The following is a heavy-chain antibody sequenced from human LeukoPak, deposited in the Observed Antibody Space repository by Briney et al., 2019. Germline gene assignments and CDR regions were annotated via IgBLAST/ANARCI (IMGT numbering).Heavy chain of an antibody. CDR2: IRGST. D-gene: IGHD5-12*01. J-gene: IGHJ4*02. V-gene: IGHV3-23*01. CDR1: GFTFNNYA. CDR3: AKDLGGSTDY. Sequence: PGGSLRLSCAASGFTFNNYAMSWVRQAPGKGLEWVSLIRGSTYYADSAKGRFTISRDNSQNTLYLQMNSLRAEDTALYYCAKDLGGSTDYWGQGTLVTVSS.